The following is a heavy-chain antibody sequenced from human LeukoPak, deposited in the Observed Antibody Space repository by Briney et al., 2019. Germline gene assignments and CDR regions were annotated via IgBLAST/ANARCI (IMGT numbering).Heavy chain of an antibody. D-gene: IGHD3-16*02. CDR1: GFTFSSYS. CDR2: ISSSSSTI. V-gene: IGHV3-48*04. CDR3: ARGCMITFGGVIVPIDY. Sequence: GGSLRLSCAASGFTFSSYSMNWVRQAPGKGLEWVSYISSSSSTIYYADSVKGRFTISRDNAKNSLYLQMNSLRAEDTAVYYCARGCMITFGGVIVPIDYWGQGTLVTVSS. J-gene: IGHJ4*02.